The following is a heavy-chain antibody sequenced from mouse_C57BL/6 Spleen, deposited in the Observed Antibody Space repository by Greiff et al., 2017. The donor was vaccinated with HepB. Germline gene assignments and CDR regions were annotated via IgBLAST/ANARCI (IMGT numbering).Heavy chain of an antibody. Sequence: QVQLQQPGPELVKPGASVKLSCKASGYTFTSYWMHWVKQRPGQGLEWIGNINPSNGGTNYNEKFKSKATLTVDKSSSTAYMQLSSLTSEDSAVYYCAREGFYDYDVRAMDYWGQGTSVTVSS. CDR1: GYTFTSYW. CDR2: INPSNGGT. V-gene: IGHV1-53*01. CDR3: AREGFYDYDVRAMDY. J-gene: IGHJ4*01. D-gene: IGHD2-4*01.